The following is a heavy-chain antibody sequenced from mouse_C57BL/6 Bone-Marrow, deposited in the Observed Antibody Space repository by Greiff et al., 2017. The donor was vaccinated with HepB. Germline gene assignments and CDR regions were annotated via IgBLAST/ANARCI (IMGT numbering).Heavy chain of an antibody. D-gene: IGHD2-3*01. CDR3: ARFYDGYYDYYAMDY. Sequence: QVHVKQPGTELVKPGASVKLSCKASGYTFTSYWMHWVKQRPGQGLEWIGNINPSNGGTNYNEKFKSKATLTVDKSSSTAYMQLSSLTSEDSAVYYCARFYDGYYDYYAMDYWGQGTSVTVSS. J-gene: IGHJ4*01. V-gene: IGHV1-53*01. CDR2: INPSNGGT. CDR1: GYTFTSYW.